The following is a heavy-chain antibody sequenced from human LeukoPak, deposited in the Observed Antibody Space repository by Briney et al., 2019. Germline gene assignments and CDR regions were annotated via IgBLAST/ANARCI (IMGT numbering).Heavy chain of an antibody. CDR3: AKIGGNVVF. D-gene: IGHD4-23*01. Sequence: GGSLRLSCVASGFTFSSYWMSWVRQAPGKGLECVADIKQDGSEKYYVDSVKGRFTISRDNSKNTLYLQMNSLRAEDTAVYYCAKIGGNVVFWGQGTLVTVSS. CDR1: GFTFSSYW. J-gene: IGHJ4*02. CDR2: IKQDGSEK. V-gene: IGHV3-7*03.